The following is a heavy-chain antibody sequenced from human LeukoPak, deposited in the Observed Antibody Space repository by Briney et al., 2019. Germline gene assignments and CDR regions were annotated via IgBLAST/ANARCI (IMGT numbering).Heavy chain of an antibody. CDR3: ASGPHYYDSSGHMDV. J-gene: IGHJ6*03. D-gene: IGHD3-22*01. Sequence: SETLSLTCTVSGDSIRSYYWTWIRQPPGKGLEWIGYVYYSGSTNYNPSLKSRVTMSIDTSKYQFSLKLSSVTAADTAVYYCASGPHYYDSSGHMDVWGKGTTVTVSS. V-gene: IGHV4-59*12. CDR2: VYYSGST. CDR1: GDSIRSYY.